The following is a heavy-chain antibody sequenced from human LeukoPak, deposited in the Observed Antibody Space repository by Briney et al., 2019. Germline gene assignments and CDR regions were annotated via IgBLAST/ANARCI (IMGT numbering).Heavy chain of an antibody. J-gene: IGHJ6*03. Sequence: GGSLRLSCAASGFTFSKYSMNWVRQAPGKGLEWVSYISSNGSSVQYADSVKGRFTFSRDNAENSLYLQMNSLRAKDTAVFYCARDGYDFWSGSIYYYFYMDVWGKGTTVTVSS. CDR1: GFTFSKYS. D-gene: IGHD3-3*01. CDR3: ARDGYDFWSGSIYYYFYMDV. V-gene: IGHV3-48*01. CDR2: ISSNGSSV.